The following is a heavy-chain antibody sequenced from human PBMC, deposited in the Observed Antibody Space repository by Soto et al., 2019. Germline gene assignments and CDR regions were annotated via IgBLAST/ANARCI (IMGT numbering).Heavy chain of an antibody. CDR1: GFTFSSYG. CDR3: AAYGDLVPDY. D-gene: IGHD4-17*01. V-gene: IGHV3-30*03. Sequence: GGSLRLSCAASGFTFSSYGRHWVRQAPGKGLEWVAVISYDGSNKYYAYSVKGRFTISRDNSKNTLYLQMNSLRAEDTAVYYCAAYGDLVPDYWGQGTLVTVSS. J-gene: IGHJ4*02. CDR2: ISYDGSNK.